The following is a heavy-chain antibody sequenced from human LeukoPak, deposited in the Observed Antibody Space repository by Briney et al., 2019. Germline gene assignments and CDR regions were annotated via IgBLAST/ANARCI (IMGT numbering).Heavy chain of an antibody. CDR2: IYYSGST. J-gene: IGHJ6*02. V-gene: IGHV4-59*12. Sequence: SETLSLTCTVSGGSISSYYWSWIRQPPGKGLEWIGYIYYSGSTYYNPSLKSRVTISVDRSKNQFSLKLSSVTAADTAVYYCARASGYDTATNYYYGMDVWGQGTTVTVSS. D-gene: IGHD5-12*01. CDR1: GGSISSYY. CDR3: ARASGYDTATNYYYGMDV.